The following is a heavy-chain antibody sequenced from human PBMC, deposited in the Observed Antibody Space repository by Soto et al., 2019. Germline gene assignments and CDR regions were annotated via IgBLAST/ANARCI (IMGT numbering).Heavy chain of an antibody. CDR3: VHSRGSPQYYYYYSLDV. D-gene: IGHD1-26*01. CDR2: IYWDGDK. V-gene: IGHV2-5*02. J-gene: IGHJ6*02. CDR1: GFSLSTSAVG. Sequence: QIILKESSPALVKPTQTLTLTCSFSGFSLSTSAVGVGWIRQPPGKALEWLALIYWDGDKRYSPSLKSRLTITKDTSKNQVVLKMTNMDPVDSATYFCVHSRGSPQYYYYYSLDVWGQGTTVTVSS.